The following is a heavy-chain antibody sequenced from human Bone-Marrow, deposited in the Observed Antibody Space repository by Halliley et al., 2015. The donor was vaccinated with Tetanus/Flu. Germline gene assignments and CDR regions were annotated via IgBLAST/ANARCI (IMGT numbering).Heavy chain of an antibody. CDR2: LYYTGST. CDR3: ARGLGRRWFAP. Sequence: LRLSCTVSGGSISGNYWNWIRQPPGKGLEWIGYLYYTGSTNYTHSLESRVTISADPSKNQFSLKMRSVTAADTAIYYCARGLGRRWFAPWGQGALVSVSP. CDR1: GGSISGNY. D-gene: IGHD7-27*01. V-gene: IGHV4-59*01. J-gene: IGHJ5*02.